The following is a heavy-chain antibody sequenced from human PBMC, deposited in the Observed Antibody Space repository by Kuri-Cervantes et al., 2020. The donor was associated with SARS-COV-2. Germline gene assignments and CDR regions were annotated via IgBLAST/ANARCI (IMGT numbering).Heavy chain of an antibody. D-gene: IGHD2-21*02. CDR2: ISYDGSNK. CDR3: AKTGAYCGGDCYSGWFDP. Sequence: GGSLRLSCAASGFTFSSYGMHWVRQAPGKGLEWVAVISYDGSNKYYADSVKGRFTISRDNSKNTLYLQMNSLRDEDTAVYYCAKTGAYCGGDCYSGWFDPWGQGTLVTVSS. CDR1: GFTFSSYG. V-gene: IGHV3-30*18. J-gene: IGHJ5*02.